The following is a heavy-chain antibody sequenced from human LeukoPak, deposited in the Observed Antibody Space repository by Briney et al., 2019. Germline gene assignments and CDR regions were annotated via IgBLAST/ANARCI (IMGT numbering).Heavy chain of an antibody. CDR1: GFTFSSYA. V-gene: IGHV3-23*01. J-gene: IGHJ6*03. D-gene: IGHD4/OR15-4a*01. CDR2: ISGSGGST. Sequence: PGGSLRLSCAASGFTFSSYAMSWVRQAPGKGLEWVSAISGSGGSTYCADSVKGRFTISRDNSKNTLYLQMNSLRAEDTAVYYCAREVLTNNHYYYYMDVWGKGTTVTVSS. CDR3: AREVLTNNHYYYYMDV.